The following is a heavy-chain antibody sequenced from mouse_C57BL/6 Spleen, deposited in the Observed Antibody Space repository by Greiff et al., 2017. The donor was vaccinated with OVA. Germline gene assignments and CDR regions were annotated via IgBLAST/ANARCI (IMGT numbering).Heavy chain of an antibody. J-gene: IGHJ3*01. V-gene: IGHV1-50*01. Sequence: QVQLQQPGAELVKPGASVTLSCKASGYTFTSYWMQWVKQRPGQGLEWIGEIDPSDSYTNYNQKFKGKATLTVDTSSSTAYMQLSSLTSEDSAVYYCARTYYSNYGGFANWGQGTLVTVSA. D-gene: IGHD2-5*01. CDR2: IDPSDSYT. CDR3: ARTYYSNYGGFAN. CDR1: GYTFTSYW.